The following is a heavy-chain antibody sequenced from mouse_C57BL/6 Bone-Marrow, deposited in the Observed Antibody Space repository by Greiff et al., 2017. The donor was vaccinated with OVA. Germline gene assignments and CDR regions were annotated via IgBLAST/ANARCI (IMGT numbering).Heavy chain of an antibody. Sequence: QVQLQQSGAELVRPGASVKLSCKASGYTFTDYYINWVKQRPGQGLEWIARIYPGSGNPYYNEKFKGKATLTAEKSSSTAYMQLSSLTSEDSAVYFCAREIFITTVVDYFDYWGQGTTLTVSS. CDR2: IYPGSGNP. V-gene: IGHV1-76*01. CDR1: GYTFTDYY. D-gene: IGHD1-1*01. CDR3: AREIFITTVVDYFDY. J-gene: IGHJ2*01.